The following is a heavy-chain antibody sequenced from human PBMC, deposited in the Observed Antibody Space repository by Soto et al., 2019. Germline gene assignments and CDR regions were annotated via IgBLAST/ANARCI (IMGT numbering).Heavy chain of an antibody. CDR1: GYTFTGYY. V-gene: IGHV1-8*02. CDR2: MNPNSGNT. Sequence: ASVKVSCKASGYTFTGYYMHWVRQAPGQGLEWMGWMNPNSGNTGYAQKFQGRVTMTRNTSISTAYMELSSLRSEDTAVYYCARMCIGLSGIAAAGAYYYYMDVWGKGTTVTVSS. CDR3: ARMCIGLSGIAAAGAYYYYMDV. D-gene: IGHD6-13*01. J-gene: IGHJ6*03.